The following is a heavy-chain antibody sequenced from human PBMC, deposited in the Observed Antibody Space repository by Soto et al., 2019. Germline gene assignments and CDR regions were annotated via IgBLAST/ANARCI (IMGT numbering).Heavy chain of an antibody. V-gene: IGHV1-18*01. CDR1: GYIFTSYG. Sequence: QVQLVQSGVEVKKPGASVKVSCKASGYIFTSYGISWVRQAPGQGLEWMGWISVYNGNTNYAQKLQGRVTMTTDTSKSTAYRELRSLRSDDTAVYYCARIPNERGGWFDPWGQGTLVTVSS. J-gene: IGHJ5*02. CDR3: ARIPNERGGWFDP. CDR2: ISVYNGNT. D-gene: IGHD2-8*01.